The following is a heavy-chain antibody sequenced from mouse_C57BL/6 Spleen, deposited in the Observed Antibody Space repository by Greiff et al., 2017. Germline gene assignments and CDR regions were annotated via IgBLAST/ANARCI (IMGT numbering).Heavy chain of an antibody. Sequence: QVQLQQPGAELVMPGASVKLSCKASGYTFTSYWMHWVKQRPGQGLEWIGEIDPSDSYTNYNQKFKGKSTLTVDKASSTAYMQLSSLTSEDSAVYYCARKTYYGSSDVYAMDYWGQGTSVTVSS. D-gene: IGHD1-1*01. CDR3: ARKTYYGSSDVYAMDY. V-gene: IGHV1-69*01. J-gene: IGHJ4*01. CDR2: IDPSDSYT. CDR1: GYTFTSYW.